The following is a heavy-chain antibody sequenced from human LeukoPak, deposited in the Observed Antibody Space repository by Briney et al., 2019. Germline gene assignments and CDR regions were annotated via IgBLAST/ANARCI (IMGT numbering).Heavy chain of an antibody. CDR1: GGSISAYY. V-gene: IGHV4-59*12. Sequence: SETLSLTCTVSGGSISAYYWTWIRQPPGKGLEWIGYIYHSGSTNYNPSLKSRVTISVDTSQNQFSLKLSSVTAADTAVYYCARDLGYDFWSGYYPSAFDYWGQGTLVTVSS. CDR3: ARDLGYDFWSGYYPSAFDY. D-gene: IGHD3-3*01. CDR2: IYHSGST. J-gene: IGHJ4*02.